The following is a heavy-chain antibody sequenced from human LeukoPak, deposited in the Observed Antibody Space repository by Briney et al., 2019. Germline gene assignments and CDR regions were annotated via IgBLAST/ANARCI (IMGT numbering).Heavy chain of an antibody. V-gene: IGHV3-64*04. J-gene: IGHJ4*02. D-gene: IGHD5-12*01. CDR3: ARADVATIPYFDY. CDR2: MSSNGGST. Sequence: TGGSLRLSCSASGFMFDSYAMHWVSQAPGKGLEYVSGMSSNGGSTYYADSVKGRFTISRDDSKNTLFLQMNSLRAEDTAVYYCARADVATIPYFDYWGQGTLVTVSS. CDR1: GFMFDSYA.